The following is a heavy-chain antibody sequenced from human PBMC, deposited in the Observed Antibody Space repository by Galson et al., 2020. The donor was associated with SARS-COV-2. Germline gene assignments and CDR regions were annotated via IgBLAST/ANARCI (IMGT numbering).Heavy chain of an antibody. CDR3: ARAVLELNTMYGAFDM. D-gene: IGHD1-1*01. J-gene: IGHJ3*02. CDR2: ISFYGSSK. Sequence: TAGSLTHSYAASGFTLSNYSMHWLRPPPPKGLQWVAVISFYGSSKYYADSVKGRFIISRDNSKNTLHLQINSLRAEDTAVYSCARAVLELNTMYGAFDMWGQGTMVTVSS. V-gene: IGHV3-30-3*01. CDR1: GFTLSNYS.